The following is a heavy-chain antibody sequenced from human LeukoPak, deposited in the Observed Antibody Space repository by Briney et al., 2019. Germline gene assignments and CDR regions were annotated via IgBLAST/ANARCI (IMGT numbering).Heavy chain of an antibody. CDR2: IYTSGST. CDR3: ARAAWGGEDY. D-gene: IGHD3-10*01. V-gene: IGHV4-61*02. J-gene: IGHJ4*02. CDR1: GGSISSGDYY. Sequence: PSETLSLTCTVSGGSISSGDYYWSWIRQPAGKGLEWIGRIYTSGSTNYNPSLKSRVTMSVDTSKNQFSLKLSSVTAADTAVYYCARAAWGGEDYWXQGTLVTVSS.